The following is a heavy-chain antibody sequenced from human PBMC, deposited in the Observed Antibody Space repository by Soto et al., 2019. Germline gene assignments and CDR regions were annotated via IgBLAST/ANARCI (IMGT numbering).Heavy chain of an antibody. D-gene: IGHD4-17*01. CDR3: VRGGAYGDYRLDY. CDR2: INSDGSAT. CDR1: GFNFSIYW. Sequence: GGSLRLSCAASGFNFSIYWMLSIRQAPEKGLVWVSRINSDGSATYYADFVKGRFTSSRDSAKNPLYLQMHSLRAEDTAVYYCVRGGAYGDYRLDYWGQGTPVTVSS. J-gene: IGHJ4*02. V-gene: IGHV3-74*01.